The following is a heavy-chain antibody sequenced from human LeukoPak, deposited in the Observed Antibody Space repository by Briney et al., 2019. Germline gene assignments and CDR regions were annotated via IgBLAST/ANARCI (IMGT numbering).Heavy chain of an antibody. CDR2: IWYDGSNK. D-gene: IGHD3-3*01. V-gene: IGHV3-33*01. CDR3: ARVFRPSLTVFIIRGAFDI. J-gene: IGHJ3*02. CDR1: GFTFSGYG. Sequence: GGSLRLSCAASGFTFSGYGMHWVRQAPGKGLEWVAVIWYDGSNKYYADSVKGRFTISRDNDKNSLYLQMNSLRVEDTAVYYRARVFRPSLTVFIIRGAFDIWGQGTMVTVSS.